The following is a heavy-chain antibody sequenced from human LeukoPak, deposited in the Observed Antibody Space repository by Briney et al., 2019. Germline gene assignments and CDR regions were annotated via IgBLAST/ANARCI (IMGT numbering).Heavy chain of an antibody. J-gene: IGHJ4*02. CDR1: GFTFSSYA. V-gene: IGHV3-30-3*01. CDR3: ARDGYYDRDYFDY. D-gene: IGHD3-10*02. CDR2: ISYDGSNK. Sequence: GGSLRLSCAASGFTFSSYAMHWVRQAPGKGLEWVAVISYDGSNKYYADSVKGRFTISRDNSKNTLYLQMNSLRAEDTAVYYCARDGYYDRDYFDYWGQGTLVTVSS.